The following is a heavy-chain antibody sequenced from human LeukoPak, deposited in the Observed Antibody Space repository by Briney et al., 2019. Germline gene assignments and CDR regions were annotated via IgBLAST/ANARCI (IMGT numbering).Heavy chain of an antibody. Sequence: GGSLRLSCAASGFTFSSYGFYCVRQAPGKGLEWVAVIWYDGSKKYYADPVKGRSTISRDNSKYTLYLEMNSLRAEDTAVYYCARDVSYNSLDYWGQGTLVTVSS. D-gene: IGHD6-13*01. CDR1: GFTFSSYG. V-gene: IGHV3-33*08. CDR2: IWYDGSKK. CDR3: ARDVSYNSLDY. J-gene: IGHJ4*02.